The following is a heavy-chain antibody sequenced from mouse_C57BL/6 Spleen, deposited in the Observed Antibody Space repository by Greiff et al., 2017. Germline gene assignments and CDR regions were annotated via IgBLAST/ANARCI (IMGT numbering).Heavy chain of an antibody. CDR1: GFSLTSYG. CDR2: IWRGGST. Sequence: VKLMESGPGLVQPSQSLSITCTVSGFSLTSYGVHWVRQSPGKGLEWLGVIWRGGSTDYNAAFMSRLSITKDNSKSQVFFKMNSLQADDTAIYYCAIYYGNYDAMDYWGQGTSVTVSS. CDR3: AIYYGNYDAMDY. D-gene: IGHD2-1*01. J-gene: IGHJ4*01. V-gene: IGHV2-5*01.